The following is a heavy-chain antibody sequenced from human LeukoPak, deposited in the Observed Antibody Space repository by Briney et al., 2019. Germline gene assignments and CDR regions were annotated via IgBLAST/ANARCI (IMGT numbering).Heavy chain of an antibody. D-gene: IGHD1-26*01. J-gene: IGHJ4*02. Sequence: GRSLRLSCAASGFTFSSYAMHWVRQAPGKGLEWVAVISYDGSNKYYADSVKGRFTISRDNSKNTLYLQMNSLRAEDTAVYYCARDSIIVGATISLDYWGQGTLVTVSS. CDR2: ISYDGSNK. CDR1: GFTFSSYA. V-gene: IGHV3-30-3*01. CDR3: ARDSIIVGATISLDY.